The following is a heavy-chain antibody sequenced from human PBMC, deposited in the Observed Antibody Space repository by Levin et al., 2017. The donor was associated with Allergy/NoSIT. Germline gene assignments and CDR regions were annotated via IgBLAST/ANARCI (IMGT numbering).Heavy chain of an antibody. V-gene: IGHV3-73*01. D-gene: IGHD3-10*01. J-gene: IGHJ4*02. CDR3: TRRDGSGSYSAPA. CDR2: IRSKANSYAT. CDR1: GFTFSGSA. Sequence: GGSLRLSCAASGFTFSGSAMHWVRQASGKGLEWVGRIRSKANSYATAYAASVKGRFTISRDDSKNTAYLQMNSLKTEDTAVYYCTRRDGSGSYSAPAWGQGTLVTVSS.